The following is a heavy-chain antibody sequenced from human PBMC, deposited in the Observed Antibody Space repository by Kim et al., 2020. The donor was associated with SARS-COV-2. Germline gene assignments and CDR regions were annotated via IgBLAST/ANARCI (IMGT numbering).Heavy chain of an antibody. D-gene: IGHD2-2*01. V-gene: IGHV3-23*01. CDR3: ALVVPAGCFFEF. J-gene: IGHJ4*02. CDR2: IRGSGGNT. CDR1: GFTFSAFA. Sequence: GGSLRLSCAASGFTFSAFAMSWVRQAPGKGLEWVSGIRGSGGNTFFSDSVKGRFTISRDNSKNTLYLQMSSLRAEDTAVYYCALVVPAGCFFEFWGRG.